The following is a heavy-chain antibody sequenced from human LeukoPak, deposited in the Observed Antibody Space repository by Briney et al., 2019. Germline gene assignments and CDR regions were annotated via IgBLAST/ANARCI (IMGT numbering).Heavy chain of an antibody. CDR3: AKDHIVGVLWFGEFYGMDV. Sequence: AGGSLRLSCAASGFTFSSYGMHWVRQAPGKGLEWVAVISYDGSNKYYADSVKGRFTISRDNSKNTLYLQMNSLRAEDTAVYYCAKDHIVGVLWFGEFYGMDVWGQGTTVTVSS. D-gene: IGHD3-10*01. J-gene: IGHJ6*02. CDR1: GFTFSSYG. V-gene: IGHV3-30*18. CDR2: ISYDGSNK.